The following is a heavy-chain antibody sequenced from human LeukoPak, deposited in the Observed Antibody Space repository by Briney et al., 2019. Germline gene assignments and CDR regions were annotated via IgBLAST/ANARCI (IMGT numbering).Heavy chain of an antibody. V-gene: IGHV4-34*01. CDR3: ARGGSGYDSFYYYGMDV. J-gene: IGHJ6*02. Sequence: SETLSLTCAVYGGSFSGYYWSWIRQPPGKGLEWIGDINHSGSTNYNPSLKSRVTISLDTSKNQFSLKLSSVTAADTAVYYCARGGSGYDSFYYYGMDVWGQGTTVTVSS. CDR1: GGSFSGYY. D-gene: IGHD5-12*01. CDR2: INHSGST.